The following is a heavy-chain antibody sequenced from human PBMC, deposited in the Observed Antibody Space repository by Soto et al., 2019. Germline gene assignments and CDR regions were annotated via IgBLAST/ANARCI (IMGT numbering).Heavy chain of an antibody. CDR2: IIPIFGTA. V-gene: IGHV1-69*01. D-gene: IGHD3-22*01. J-gene: IGHJ6*02. Sequence: QVQLVQSGAEVKKPGSSVKVSCKASGGTFSSYAISWVRQAPGQGLEWMGGIIPIFGTANYAQKFQGRVTITAAESTSTADMELSSLRSEDTAVYYCARDLKRYYDSSGYGYYYYGMDVWGQGTTVTVSS. CDR1: GGTFSSYA. CDR3: ARDLKRYYDSSGYGYYYYGMDV.